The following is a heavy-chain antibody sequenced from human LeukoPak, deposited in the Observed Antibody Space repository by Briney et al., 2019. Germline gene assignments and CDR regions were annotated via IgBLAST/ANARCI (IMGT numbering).Heavy chain of an antibody. J-gene: IGHJ4*02. D-gene: IGHD2-8*01. CDR1: GVSISPFY. V-gene: IGHV4-59*01. CDR2: IHYSGST. CDR3: ARVASSVMDY. Sequence: KPSETPSLTCTVSGVSISPFYWSWIRQPPGKGLEWIGYIHYSGSTNYNPSLTSRVTISLDTSKNQFSLKMNSVTTADTAVYYCARVASSVMDYWGQGILVTVSS.